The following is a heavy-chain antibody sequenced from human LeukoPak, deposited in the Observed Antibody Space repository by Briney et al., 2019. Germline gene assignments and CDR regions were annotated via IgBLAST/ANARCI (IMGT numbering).Heavy chain of an antibody. J-gene: IGHJ4*02. CDR1: GGSISSGDYY. CDR2: IYYSGST. D-gene: IGHD1-14*01. CDR3: AREIEGSGRFFDY. Sequence: SETLSLTCTVSGGSISSGDYYWSWIRQPPGKGLEWIGHIYYSGSTYYNPSLKSRVTISVDTSKNQFSLKLSSVTAADTAVYYCAREIEGSGRFFDYWGQGTLVTVSS. V-gene: IGHV4-30-4*08.